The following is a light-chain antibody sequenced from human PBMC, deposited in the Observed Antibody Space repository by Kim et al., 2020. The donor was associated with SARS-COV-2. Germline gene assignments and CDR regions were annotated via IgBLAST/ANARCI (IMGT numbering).Light chain of an antibody. V-gene: IGLV1-44*01. CDR2: YNN. CDR3: AAWDDSLNGYV. Sequence: QSGLTQPPSASFPPRPLFTISYSGSSSNIVSNTVIWYRQLPGTAPKLLIYYNNQRPSGVPDRFSGSKSGTSASLAISGLQSEDEADYYCAAWDDSLNGYVFGTGTKVTVL. J-gene: IGLJ1*01. CDR1: SSNIVSNT.